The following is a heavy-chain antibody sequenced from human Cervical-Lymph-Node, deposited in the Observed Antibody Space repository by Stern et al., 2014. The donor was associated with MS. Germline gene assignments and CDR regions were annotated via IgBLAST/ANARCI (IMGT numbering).Heavy chain of an antibody. CDR2: IWYDCSNP. Sequence: VPLVESGGGVVQPGRSLRLSCAASGFSFSRYAMHWVRQAPGTGLEWVALIWYDCSNPYYADSVTGRVTISRDNFKNTLYLQMNSLRAEDTAVYYCASAYSSSHYYFDYWGQGTLVTVSS. CDR1: GFSFSRYA. J-gene: IGHJ4*02. D-gene: IGHD6-13*01. V-gene: IGHV3-33*01. CDR3: ASAYSSSHYYFDY.